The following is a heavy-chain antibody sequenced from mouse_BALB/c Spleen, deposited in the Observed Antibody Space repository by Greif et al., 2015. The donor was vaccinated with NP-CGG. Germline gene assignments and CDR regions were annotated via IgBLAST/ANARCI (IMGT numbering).Heavy chain of an antibody. D-gene: IGHD2-1*01. Sequence: VQLQQSGAELAKPGASVKMSCKASGYTFTSYWMHWVEQRPGQGLEWIGYTNPSTGYTEYNQKFKDKATLTADKSSSTAYMQLSSLTSEDSAVYYCARRDGNYYFDYWGQGTTLTVSS. CDR2: TNPSTGYT. CDR3: ARRDGNYYFDY. J-gene: IGHJ2*01. V-gene: IGHV1-7*01. CDR1: GYTFTSYW.